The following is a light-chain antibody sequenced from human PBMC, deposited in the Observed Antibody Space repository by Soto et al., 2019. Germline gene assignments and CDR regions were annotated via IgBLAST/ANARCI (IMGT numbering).Light chain of an antibody. CDR2: DVS. CDR1: SSDVGGYNY. J-gene: IGLJ1*01. V-gene: IGLV2-14*01. CDR3: SSYTRSSFYV. Sequence: QSALTQPASVSGSPGQSITISCTGTSSDVGGYNYVSWYQQHPGKAPKLMIYDVSNRPSGVSNRFSGCKSGNTASLTISGLQAEDEADYYCSSYTRSSFYVFGTGTKVTVL.